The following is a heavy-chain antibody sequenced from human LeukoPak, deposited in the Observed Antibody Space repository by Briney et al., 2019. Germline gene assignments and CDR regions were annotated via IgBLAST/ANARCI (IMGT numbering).Heavy chain of an antibody. V-gene: IGHV4-59*11. CDR2: ISNSGST. CDR3: GRDALVGYFSYYYMDV. D-gene: IGHD2-15*01. J-gene: IGHJ6*03. Sequence: SETLSLTCTVSGGSISSHYWTWIRQSPVKGLEWIGDISNSGSTSYNPSLKSRVTISIDTSKNQFSLKLSSVTAADTAVYYCGRDALVGYFSYYYMDVWGKGITVTVSS. CDR1: GGSISSHY.